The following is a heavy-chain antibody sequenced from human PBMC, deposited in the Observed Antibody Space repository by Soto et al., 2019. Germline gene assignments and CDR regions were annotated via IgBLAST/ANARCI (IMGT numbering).Heavy chain of an antibody. D-gene: IGHD3-22*01. CDR3: ARGPSYYYDSSGYRNWFDP. CDR1: GGTFSSYA. Sequence: QVQLVQSGAEVKKPGSSVKVSCKASGGTFSSYAISWVRQAPGQGLEWMGGIIPIFGTANYAQKFQGRVTITADESTRTAYVELSSLRSEDTAVYYCARGPSYYYDSSGYRNWFDPWGQGTLVTVSS. V-gene: IGHV1-69*12. J-gene: IGHJ5*02. CDR2: IIPIFGTA.